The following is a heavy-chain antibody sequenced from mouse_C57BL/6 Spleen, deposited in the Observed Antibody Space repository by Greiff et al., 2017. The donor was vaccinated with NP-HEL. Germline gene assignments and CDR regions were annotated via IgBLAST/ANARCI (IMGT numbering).Heavy chain of an antibody. Sequence: EVKLVESGGGLVKPGGSLKLSCAASGFTFSDYGMHWVRQAPEKGLEWVAYISSGSSTIYYAGTVKGRFTISRDNAKNTLFLQMTSLRSEDTAMYYCARGILGFAYWGQGTLVTVSA. CDR3: ARGILGFAY. CDR1: GFTFSDYG. CDR2: ISSGSSTI. J-gene: IGHJ3*01. V-gene: IGHV5-17*01.